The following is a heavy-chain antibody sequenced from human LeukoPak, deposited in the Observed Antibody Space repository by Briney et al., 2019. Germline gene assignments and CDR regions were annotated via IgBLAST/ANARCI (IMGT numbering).Heavy chain of an antibody. CDR2: ISYDGSNK. CDR1: GFTFSSYG. V-gene: IGHV3-30*18. Sequence: PGGSLRLSCAASGFTFSSYGMHWVRQAPGKGLEWVAVISYDGSNKYYANPVKGRFTISRDNSKNTLYLQMNSLRAEDTAVYYCAKFGRGDFDYWGQGTLVTVSS. CDR3: AKFGRGDFDY. J-gene: IGHJ4*02. D-gene: IGHD3-10*01.